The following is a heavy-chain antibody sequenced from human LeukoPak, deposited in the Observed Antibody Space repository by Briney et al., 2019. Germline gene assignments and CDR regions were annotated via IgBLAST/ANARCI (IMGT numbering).Heavy chain of an antibody. Sequence: SGGSLRLSSAAPGFTFSSYAMHGVRQAPGKGLWWVAVISYSGSNKYYADSVKGRFTISRDNSKNTLYLQMNSLRAEDTAVYYCAKDLNMIVVVTHSDFWGKGTLVTVSS. J-gene: IGHJ4*03. CDR1: GFTFSSYA. D-gene: IGHD3-22*01. CDR3: AKDLNMIVVVTHSDF. V-gene: IGHV3-30*07. CDR2: ISYSGSNK.